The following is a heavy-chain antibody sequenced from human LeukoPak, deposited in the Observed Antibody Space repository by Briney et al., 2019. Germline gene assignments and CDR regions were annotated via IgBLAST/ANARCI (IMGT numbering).Heavy chain of an antibody. CDR3: ARGLGAVRIAVAGTFGY. CDR2: INHSGST. Sequence: PSETLSLTCAVYGGSFSGYYWSWIRQPPGKGLEWMGEINHSGSTNYNPSLKSRVTISVDTSKNQFSLKLSSVTAADTAVYYCARGLGAVRIAVAGTFGYWGQGTLVTVSS. J-gene: IGHJ4*02. V-gene: IGHV4-34*01. D-gene: IGHD6-19*01. CDR1: GGSFSGYY.